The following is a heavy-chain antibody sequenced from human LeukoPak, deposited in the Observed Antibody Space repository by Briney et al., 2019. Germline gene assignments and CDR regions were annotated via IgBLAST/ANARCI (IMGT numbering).Heavy chain of an antibody. CDR2: INAGNGNT. J-gene: IGHJ6*04. Sequence: ASVKVSCKAPGYTFTSYAMHWVRQAPGQRLEWMGWINAGNGNTKYSQKFQGRVTIARDTSASTAYMELSSLRSEDTAVYYCARDLEVRGTMDVWGKGTTVTVSS. V-gene: IGHV1-3*01. CDR3: ARDLEVRGTMDV. D-gene: IGHD3-10*01. CDR1: GYTFTSYA.